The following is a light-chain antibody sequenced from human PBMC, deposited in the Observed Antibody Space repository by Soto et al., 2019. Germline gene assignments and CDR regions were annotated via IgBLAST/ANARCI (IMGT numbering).Light chain of an antibody. V-gene: IGKV3-15*01. CDR3: QQYNDWPRA. Sequence: EIVMTQSPTTLSVSPGERATLSCRASQSVSSNLAWYQQKPGQAPRLLIYGASTRATGIPARFSGSGSGTEFTLTISSLQPEDFALYYCQQYNDWPRAFGGGTK. J-gene: IGKJ4*01. CDR1: QSVSSN. CDR2: GAS.